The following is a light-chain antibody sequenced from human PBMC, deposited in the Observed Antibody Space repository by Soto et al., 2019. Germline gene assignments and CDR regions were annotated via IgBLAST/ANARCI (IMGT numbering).Light chain of an antibody. J-gene: IGLJ1*01. CDR1: SSDVGGYNY. CDR3: SSYTSSSRV. V-gene: IGLV2-14*01. CDR2: EVS. Sequence: QSVLTQPASVSESPGQSITISCTGTSSDVGGYNYVSWYQQHPGKAPKLMIYEVSNRPSGVSNRFSGSKSGNTASLTISGLQAEDEADYYCSSYTSSSRVFGTGTQLTVL.